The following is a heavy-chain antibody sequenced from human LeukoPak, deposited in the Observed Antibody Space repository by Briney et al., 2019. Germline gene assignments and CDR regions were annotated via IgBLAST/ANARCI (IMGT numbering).Heavy chain of an antibody. CDR2: IYYSGST. V-gene: IGHV4-59*08. Sequence: SETLSLTCTVSGGSISSYYWSWIRQPPGKGLEWIGDIYYSGSTNYNPSLKSRVTISVDTSKNQFSLRLSSVTAADTAVYYSARLASGSYGPLTPFDYWGQGNPGHRLL. D-gene: IGHD1-26*01. J-gene: IGHJ4*02. CDR3: ARLASGSYGPLTPFDY. CDR1: GGSISSYY.